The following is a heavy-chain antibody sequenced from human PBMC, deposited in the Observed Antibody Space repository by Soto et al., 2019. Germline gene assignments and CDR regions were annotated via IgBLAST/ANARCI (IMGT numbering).Heavy chain of an antibody. V-gene: IGHV1-24*01. D-gene: IGHD4-17*01. J-gene: IGHJ4*02. CDR1: GTSLSGLP. Sequence: ASVKVSCKVSGTSLSGLPMHWVRQAPGKGLEWMGSLDYEEGERSFAHRFQGRLTVTEDTSTDTAYMELSSLMSEDTAVYYCAAGVTTFDYWGQRTLVTVSS. CDR2: LDYEEGER. CDR3: AAGVTTFDY.